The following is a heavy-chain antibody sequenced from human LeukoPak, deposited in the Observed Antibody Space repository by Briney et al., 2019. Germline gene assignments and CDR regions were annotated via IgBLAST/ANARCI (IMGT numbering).Heavy chain of an antibody. J-gene: IGHJ4*02. CDR2: INPNSGGT. CDR3: ARGYCSSTSCYLNDY. CDR1: GYTFTGYY. Sequence: ASVKVSCKASGYTFTGYYMRWVRQAPGQGLEWMGWINPNSGGTNYAQKFQGRVTMTRDTSISTAYMELSRLRSDDTAVYYCARGYCSSTSCYLNDYWGQGTLVTVSS. D-gene: IGHD2-2*01. V-gene: IGHV1-2*02.